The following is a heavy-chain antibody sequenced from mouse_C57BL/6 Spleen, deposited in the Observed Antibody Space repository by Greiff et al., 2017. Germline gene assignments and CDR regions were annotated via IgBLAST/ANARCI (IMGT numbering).Heavy chain of an antibody. Sequence: VQLQQSGAELVRPGTSVKMSCKASGYTFTNYWIGWAKQRPGHGLEWIGEIYPGGGYTNYNEKFKGKATLTADKSSSTAYMQFSSLTSEDSAIYYCASYYDYAFGYWGQGTTLTVSS. CDR2: IYPGGGYT. D-gene: IGHD2-4*01. CDR1: GYTFTNYW. V-gene: IGHV1-63*01. J-gene: IGHJ2*01. CDR3: ASYYDYAFGY.